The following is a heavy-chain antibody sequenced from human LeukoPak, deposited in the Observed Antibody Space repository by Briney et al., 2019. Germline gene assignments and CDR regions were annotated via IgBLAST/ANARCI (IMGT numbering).Heavy chain of an antibody. Sequence: ARSLRLSCAASGFTCSSYGMHWVRQAPGKGLEWVAVIWYDGSNKYYADSVKGRFTISRDNSKNTLYLQMNSLRAEDTAVYYCARDRHSSGWPNWFDPWGQGTLVTVSS. V-gene: IGHV3-33*01. CDR3: ARDRHSSGWPNWFDP. D-gene: IGHD6-19*01. J-gene: IGHJ5*02. CDR1: GFTCSSYG. CDR2: IWYDGSNK.